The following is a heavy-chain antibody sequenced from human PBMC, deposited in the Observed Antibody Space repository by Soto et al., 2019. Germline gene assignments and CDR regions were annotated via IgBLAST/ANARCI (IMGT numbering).Heavy chain of an antibody. CDR3: ARVVIYGSWYFDY. D-gene: IGHD6-13*01. CDR1: GFTFSSYW. V-gene: IGHV3-7*03. CDR2: IKQDGSEK. Sequence: TGGSLRLSCAASGFTFSSYWMSWVRQAPGKGLEWVANIKQDGSEKYYVDSVKGRFTISRDNAKNSLYLQMNSLRAEDTAVYYCARVVIYGSWYFDYWGQGTLVTVSS. J-gene: IGHJ4*02.